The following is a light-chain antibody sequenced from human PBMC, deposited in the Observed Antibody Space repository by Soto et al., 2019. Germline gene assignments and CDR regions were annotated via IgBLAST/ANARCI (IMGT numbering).Light chain of an antibody. J-gene: IGKJ1*01. CDR1: QNISSN. Sequence: EIVMTQSPATLSVSPGERATLSCRASQNISSNLAWYQQKPGQAPRVLIDDASTRATGIPARFSGSGSGTEFTLTISSLQSEDFAVYYCQQYNNWLWTFGQGTKVEIK. V-gene: IGKV3-15*01. CDR2: DAS. CDR3: QQYNNWLWT.